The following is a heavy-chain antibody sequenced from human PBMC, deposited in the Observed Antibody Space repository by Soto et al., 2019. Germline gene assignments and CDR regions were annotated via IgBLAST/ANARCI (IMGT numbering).Heavy chain of an antibody. Sequence: SETLSLTCTVSGGSISSYYWSWIRQSPGKGLEWIAYIYYSGSTEYNPSLKSRVTISVDTSKNQFSLKLSSVTAADTAVYYCARHLSTTIATIPFDYWGQGTLVTVSS. CDR3: ARHLSTTIATIPFDY. J-gene: IGHJ4*02. D-gene: IGHD1-1*01. CDR2: IYYSGST. CDR1: GGSISSYY. V-gene: IGHV4-59*08.